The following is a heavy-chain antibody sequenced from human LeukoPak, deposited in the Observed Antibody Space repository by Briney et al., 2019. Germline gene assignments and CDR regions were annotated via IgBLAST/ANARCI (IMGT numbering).Heavy chain of an antibody. CDR2: IYPGDSDT. V-gene: IGHV5-51*01. CDR3: ARHTYYYGSGSYLDY. CDR1: GYSFTSYW. Sequence: GESLKISCKGSGYSFTSYWIGWVRQVPGKGLEWMGIIYPGDSDTRYSPSFQGQVTISADKSISTAYLQWSSLKASDTAMYYCARHTYYYGSGSYLDYWGQGTLVTVSS. D-gene: IGHD3-10*01. J-gene: IGHJ4*02.